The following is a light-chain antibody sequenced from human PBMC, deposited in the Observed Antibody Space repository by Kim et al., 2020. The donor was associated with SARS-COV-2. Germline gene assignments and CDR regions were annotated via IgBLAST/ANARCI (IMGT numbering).Light chain of an antibody. Sequence: QRVPISCSGSSSNIGSNYVYWYQQLPGTAPKLLIYRNNQRPSGVPDRFSGSKSGTSASLAISGLRSEDEADYYCAAWDDSLSADVVFGGGTQLTVL. CDR2: RNN. CDR1: SSNIGSNY. V-gene: IGLV1-47*01. CDR3: AAWDDSLSADVV. J-gene: IGLJ2*01.